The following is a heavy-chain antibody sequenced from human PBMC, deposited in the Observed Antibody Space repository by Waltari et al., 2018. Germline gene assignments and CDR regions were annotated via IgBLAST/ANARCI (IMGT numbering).Heavy chain of an antibody. Sequence: QLQLQESGPGLVKPSATLSLTCPVSGGSIRSSSYYRVWIRQPPGKGLEWIGSIYYSGNTYYNPSLKSRVTISVDTSKNQFSLKLSSVTAADTAVYYCARGSAWFDPWGQGTLVTVSS. CDR3: ARGSAWFDP. J-gene: IGHJ5*02. CDR1: GGSIRSSSYY. CDR2: IYYSGNT. V-gene: IGHV4-39*07.